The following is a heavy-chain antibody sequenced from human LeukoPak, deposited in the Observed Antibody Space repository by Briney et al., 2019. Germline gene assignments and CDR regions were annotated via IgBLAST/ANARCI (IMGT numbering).Heavy chain of an antibody. Sequence: PETLSLTCTVSGGSISSYYWSWIRQPPGKGLEWIGYIYYSGSTNYNPSLKSRVTISVDTSKNQFSLKLSSVTAADTAVYYCARDHPTPTTGYMDVWGKGTTVTVSS. CDR2: IYYSGST. CDR1: GGSISSYY. CDR3: ARDHPTPTTGYMDV. D-gene: IGHD1-26*01. V-gene: IGHV4-59*01. J-gene: IGHJ6*03.